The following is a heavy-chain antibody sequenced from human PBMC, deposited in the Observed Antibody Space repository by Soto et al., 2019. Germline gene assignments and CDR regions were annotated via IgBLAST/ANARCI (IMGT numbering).Heavy chain of an antibody. V-gene: IGHV5-51*01. D-gene: IGHD2-8*01. CDR3: ARLVKYCTNGVCFDFDY. CDR1: GYSFTSYW. Sequence: GESLKISCNGSGYSFTSYWICWVRQMPGKGLEWMGIIYPGDSDTRYSPSFQGQVTISADKSISTAYLQWSSLKASDTAMYYCARLVKYCTNGVCFDFDYWGQGTLVTVSS. CDR2: IYPGDSDT. J-gene: IGHJ4*02.